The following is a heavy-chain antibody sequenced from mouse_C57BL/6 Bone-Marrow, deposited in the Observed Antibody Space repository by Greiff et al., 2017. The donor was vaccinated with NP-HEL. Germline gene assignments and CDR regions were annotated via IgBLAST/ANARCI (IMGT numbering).Heavy chain of an antibody. CDR3: AREYYGSSAWFAY. D-gene: IGHD1-1*01. CDR2: IYPRSGNT. V-gene: IGHV1-81*01. Sequence: QVQLQQSGAELARPGASVKLSCKASGYTFTSYGISWVKQRTGQGLEWIGEIYPRSGNTYYNEKFKGKATLTADKSSSTAYMELRSLTSEDSAVYFCAREYYGSSAWFAYWGQGTLVTVSA. J-gene: IGHJ3*01. CDR1: GYTFTSYG.